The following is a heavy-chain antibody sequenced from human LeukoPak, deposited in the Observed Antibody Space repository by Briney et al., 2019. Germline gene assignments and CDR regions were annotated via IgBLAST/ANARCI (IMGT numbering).Heavy chain of an antibody. Sequence: PSETLSLTCAVSGGSISSGGYSWSWIRQPPGKGLEWIGYIYHSGGTYYNPSLKSRVTISVDRSKNQFSLKLSSVTAADTAVYYCARGRWGDYGGDFDYWGQGTLVTVSS. J-gene: IGHJ4*02. CDR1: GGSISSGGYS. V-gene: IGHV4-30-2*01. CDR3: ARGRWGDYGGDFDY. CDR2: IYHSGGT. D-gene: IGHD4-17*01.